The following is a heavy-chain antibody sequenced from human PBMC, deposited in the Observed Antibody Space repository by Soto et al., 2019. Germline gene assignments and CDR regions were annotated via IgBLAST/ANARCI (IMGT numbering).Heavy chain of an antibody. CDR3: ARYHGSSWYRYYFDY. D-gene: IGHD6-13*01. CDR1: GGSISSYY. J-gene: IGHJ4*02. CDR2: IYYSGST. V-gene: IGHV4-59*01. Sequence: SETLSLTCTVSGGSISSYYWRWIRQPPGKGLEWIGYIYYSGSTNYNPSLKSRVTVSVDTSKNQFSLKLSSVTAADTAVYYCARYHGSSWYRYYFDYWGQGTLVTVSS.